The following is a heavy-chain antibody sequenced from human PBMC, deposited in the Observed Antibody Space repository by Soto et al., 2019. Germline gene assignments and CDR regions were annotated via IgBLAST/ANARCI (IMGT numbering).Heavy chain of an antibody. CDR2: ISYDGSNK. CDR3: ARLDYDFWSGQEGMDV. Sequence: QVQLVASGGGVVQPGRSLRLSCAASGFTFSSYAMHWVRQAPGKGLEWVAVISYDGSNKYYADSVKGRFTISRDNYKNTLYLQMNSLRAEDTAVYYCARLDYDFWSGQEGMDVWGQGTTVTVSS. V-gene: IGHV3-30-3*01. D-gene: IGHD3-3*01. J-gene: IGHJ6*02. CDR1: GFTFSSYA.